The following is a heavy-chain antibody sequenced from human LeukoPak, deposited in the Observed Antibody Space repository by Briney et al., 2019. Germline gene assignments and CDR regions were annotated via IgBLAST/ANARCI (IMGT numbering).Heavy chain of an antibody. D-gene: IGHD3-22*01. V-gene: IGHV4-59*01. CDR2: IYYSGTT. J-gene: IGHJ6*02. CDR1: GGSISTYY. CDR3: ARSYDSRGYYYFGMDV. Sequence: PETLSLTCTVSGGSISTYYWSWIRQPPGKGLGWIGFIYYSGTTDYNPSLKSRATISLDTSKKQFSLKLNSVTAADTAVYYCARSYDSRGYYYFGMDVWGQGTTVTVSS.